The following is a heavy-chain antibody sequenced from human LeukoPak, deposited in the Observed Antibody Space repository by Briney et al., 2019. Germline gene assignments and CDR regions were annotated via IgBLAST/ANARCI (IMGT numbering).Heavy chain of an antibody. J-gene: IGHJ4*02. CDR3: ARKYSSGWYGIDY. V-gene: IGHV1-2*02. D-gene: IGHD6-19*01. CDR2: INPNSGGT. CDR1: GYTFTGYY. Sequence: ASVKVSCKASGYTFTGYYMHWVRQAPGQGLEWMGWINPNSGGTSYAQKFQGRVTMTRDTSISTAYMELSRLRSDDTAVYYCARKYSSGWYGIDYWGQRTLVTVSS.